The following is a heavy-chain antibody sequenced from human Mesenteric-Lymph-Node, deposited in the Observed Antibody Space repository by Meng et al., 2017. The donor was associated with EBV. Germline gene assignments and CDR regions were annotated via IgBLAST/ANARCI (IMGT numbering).Heavy chain of an antibody. CDR1: CYTFTTYG. CDR3: ARDGGAGGDKGY. CDR2: ISGYNGNT. Sequence: VHLVHAADAWKTAGRSRKVSCNASCYTFTTYGLSWVRKAPGQGLVGMGWISGYNGNTNYAQRFQGRVTMPTDTSTSTAYMELRSLRSDDTAVYYCARDGGAGGDKGYWGQGTLVTVSS. J-gene: IGHJ4*02. V-gene: IGHV1-18*01. D-gene: IGHD3-16*01.